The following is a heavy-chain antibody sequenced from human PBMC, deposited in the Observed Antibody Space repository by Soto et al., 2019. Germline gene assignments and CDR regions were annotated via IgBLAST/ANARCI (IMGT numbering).Heavy chain of an antibody. CDR3: ARDIASYAYGEGY. J-gene: IGHJ4*02. Sequence: SQTLSLTXTLSGGSINSYWWSWIRQPAGKGLEWIGRVYSSGTTDYNPSLNSRATMSVETSKNQFSLKLSSVTAADTAVYYCARDIASYAYGEGYWGQGIQVTVSS. D-gene: IGHD2-21*01. V-gene: IGHV4-4*07. CDR2: VYSSGTT. CDR1: GGSINSYW.